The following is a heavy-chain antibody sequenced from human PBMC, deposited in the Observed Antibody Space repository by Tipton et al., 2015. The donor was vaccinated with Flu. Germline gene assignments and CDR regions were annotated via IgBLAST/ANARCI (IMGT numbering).Heavy chain of an antibody. D-gene: IGHD3-22*01. J-gene: IGHJ4*02. Sequence: SGVTFSSYSMNWVRQAPGRGLEWLSYINNGSDTTYYADSVMGRFIISRDNAKDSLYLQMSSLRDEDTAVYYCARFYYDSTGYYSNFDYWGLGTLVTVSS. V-gene: IGHV3-48*02. CDR3: ARFYYDSTGYYSNFDY. CDR2: INNGSDTT. CDR1: GVTFSSYS.